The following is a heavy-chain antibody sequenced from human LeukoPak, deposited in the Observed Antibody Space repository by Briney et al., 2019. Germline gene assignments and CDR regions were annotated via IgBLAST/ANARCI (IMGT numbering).Heavy chain of an antibody. CDR3: ARGRLVPSYNWFDP. CDR1: GYTFTSYG. CDR2: INPNSGGT. D-gene: IGHD6-19*01. V-gene: IGHV1-2*02. J-gene: IGHJ5*02. Sequence: ASVKVSCKASGYTFTSYGISWVRQAPGQGLEWMGWINPNSGGTNYAQKFQGRVTMTRDTSISTAYMELSRLRSDDTAVYYCARGRLVPSYNWFDPWGQGTLVTVSS.